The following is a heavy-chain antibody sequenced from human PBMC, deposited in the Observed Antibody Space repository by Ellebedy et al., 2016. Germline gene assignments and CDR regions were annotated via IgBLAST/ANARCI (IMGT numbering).Heavy chain of an antibody. CDR1: GYSFPSYG. CDR3: ARSGDQRLLRYNWIDS. Sequence: ASVKVSCKASGYSFPSYGITWVRQAPGQGLEWMGWINTQNGNTYYAQKFQGRVAFITDTPTSTAYMELRSLRSDDTALYYCARSGDQRLLRYNWIDSWGQGTLVIVSS. V-gene: IGHV1-18*04. CDR2: INTQNGNT. D-gene: IGHD4-17*01. J-gene: IGHJ5*01.